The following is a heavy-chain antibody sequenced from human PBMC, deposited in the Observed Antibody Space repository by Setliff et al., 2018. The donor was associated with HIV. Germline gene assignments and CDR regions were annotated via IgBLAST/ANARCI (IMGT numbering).Heavy chain of an antibody. Sequence: ASVKVSCKASGYTFTNYDINWVRQATGQGLEWMGWMNPNSGNTGYARKFQGRVTMTRNTSISTAYMELSSLRSEDTAVYYCARFPVLGGMDVWGQGTTVTVSS. CDR3: ARFPVLGGMDV. CDR2: MNPNSGNT. D-gene: IGHD1-20*01. CDR1: GYTFTNYD. J-gene: IGHJ6*02. V-gene: IGHV1-8*02.